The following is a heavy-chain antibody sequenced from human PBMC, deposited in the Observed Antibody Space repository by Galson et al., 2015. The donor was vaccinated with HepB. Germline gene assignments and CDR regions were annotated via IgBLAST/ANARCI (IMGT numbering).Heavy chain of an antibody. J-gene: IGHJ6*02. CDR3: AKEARDIVVVPAAMYYYYYGMDV. Sequence: SLRLSCAASGFTFSSYGMHWVRQAPGKGLEWVAVISYDGSNKYYADSVKGRFTISRDNSKNTLYLQMNSLRAEDTAVYYCAKEARDIVVVPAAMYYYYYGMDVWGQGTTVTVSS. V-gene: IGHV3-30*18. CDR2: ISYDGSNK. CDR1: GFTFSSYG. D-gene: IGHD2-2*01.